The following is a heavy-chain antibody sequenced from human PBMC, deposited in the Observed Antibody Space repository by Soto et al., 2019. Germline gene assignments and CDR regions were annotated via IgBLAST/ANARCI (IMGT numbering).Heavy chain of an antibody. CDR2: ISGSGGRS. V-gene: IGHV3-23*01. D-gene: IGHD3-16*01. CDR1: GLTFSNYA. CDR3: AKAYFVWSSEQPYYFDY. Sequence: GGSLRVSWAASGLTFSNYAMTWVRQGPGKGLEWVSGISGSGGRSYYADSVKGRFTISRDNSKSTLYLQMNSLRAEDTAVYYCAKAYFVWSSEQPYYFDYWGQGTLVTVSS. J-gene: IGHJ4*02.